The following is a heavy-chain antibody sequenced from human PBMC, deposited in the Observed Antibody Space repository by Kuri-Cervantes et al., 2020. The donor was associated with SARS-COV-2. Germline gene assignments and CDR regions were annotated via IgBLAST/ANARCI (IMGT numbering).Heavy chain of an antibody. V-gene: IGHV3-7*04. CDR1: GITFSSYW. CDR3: ARAVLGVVAYFDY. Sequence: GESLKISCAGSGITFSSYWMSWVRQAPGKGLEWVANIKQDGSEKYYVDSVKGRFTISRDNAKNSLYLQMNSLRAEDTAVYYCARAVLGVVAYFDYWGQGTLVTVSS. D-gene: IGHD3-3*01. J-gene: IGHJ4*02. CDR2: IKQDGSEK.